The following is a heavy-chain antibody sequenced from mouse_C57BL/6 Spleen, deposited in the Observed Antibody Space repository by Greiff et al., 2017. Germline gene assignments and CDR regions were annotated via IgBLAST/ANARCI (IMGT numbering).Heavy chain of an antibody. CDR3: ARDGSSYEDYAMDY. V-gene: IGHV14-4*01. CDR1: GFNIKDDY. CDR2: IDPENGDT. J-gene: IGHJ4*01. D-gene: IGHD1-1*01. Sequence: EVKLLESGAELVRPGASVKLSCTASGFNIKDDYMHWVKQRPEQGLEWIGWIDPENGDTEYASKFQGKATITADTSSNTAYLQLSSLTSEDTAVYYCARDGSSYEDYAMDYWGQGTSVTVSS.